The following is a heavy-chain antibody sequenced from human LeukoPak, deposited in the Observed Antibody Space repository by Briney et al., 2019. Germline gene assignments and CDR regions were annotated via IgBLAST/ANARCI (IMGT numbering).Heavy chain of an antibody. J-gene: IGHJ4*02. CDR1: GGSISSSSYY. CDR2: ICYSGST. Sequence: SETLSLTCTVSGGSISSSSYYWGWIRQPPGKGLEWIGSICYSGSTYYNPSLKSRVTISVDTSKNQFSLKLSSVTAADTAVYYCERRYDSSGYPHFDYWGQGTLVTVSS. CDR3: ERRYDSSGYPHFDY. D-gene: IGHD3-22*01. V-gene: IGHV4-39*01.